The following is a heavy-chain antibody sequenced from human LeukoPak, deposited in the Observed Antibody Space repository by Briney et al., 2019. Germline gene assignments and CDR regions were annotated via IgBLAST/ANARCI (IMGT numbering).Heavy chain of an antibody. CDR2: XXGSGGST. D-gene: IGHD3-22*01. Sequence: GGSLRLSCAASGFTSSSYAMSWVRQAPGKGLEWXSXXXGSGGSTYYADSVKGRFTISRDNSKNTLYLQMNSLRAEDTAVYYCAKEVTRGYYYDSSGLDYWGQGTLVTVSS. J-gene: IGHJ4*02. V-gene: IGHV3-23*01. CDR3: AKEVTRGYYYDSSGLDY. CDR1: GFTSSSYA.